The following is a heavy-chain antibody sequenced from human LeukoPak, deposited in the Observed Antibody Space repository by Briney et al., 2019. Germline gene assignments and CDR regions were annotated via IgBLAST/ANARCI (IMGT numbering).Heavy chain of an antibody. CDR3: ARQRSLTGNYDYYGLDV. CDR2: IYYSGST. D-gene: IGHD7-27*01. CDR1: GGSISSSSYY. J-gene: IGHJ6*02. V-gene: IGHV4-39*01. Sequence: PSETLSLTCTVSGGSISSSSYYWGWIRQPPGKGLEWIGSIYYSGSTYYNPSLKSRVTISVDTSKNQFSLKLSSVTAADTAVYYCARQRSLTGNYDYYGLDVWGQGTTVTVSS.